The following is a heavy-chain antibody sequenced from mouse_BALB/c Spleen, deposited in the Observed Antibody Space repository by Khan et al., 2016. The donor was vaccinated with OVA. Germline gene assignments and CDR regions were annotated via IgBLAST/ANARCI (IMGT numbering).Heavy chain of an antibody. D-gene: IGHD2-12*01. J-gene: IGHJ4*01. CDR1: GLSLSRYN. CDR3: ARTNYRYDGYYAMDY. V-gene: IGHV2-6-4*01. Sequence: QVQLKESGPGLVAPSQSLSITCTVSGLSLSRYNIHWVRQPPGKGLEWLGMIWGGGGTDYNSTPKSRLSIRKDNSQSQVLLKMNSLQTDDTAMKYCARTNYRYDGYYAMDYWGQGTSVTVSS. CDR2: IWGGGGT.